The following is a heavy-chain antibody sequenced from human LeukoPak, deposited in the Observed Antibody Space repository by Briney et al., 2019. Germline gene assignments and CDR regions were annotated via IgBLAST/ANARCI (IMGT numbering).Heavy chain of an antibody. Sequence: ASVKVSCKASGYTFTSYYLHWVRQAPGQGLEWMGIINPSAGSTSSAQKFQGRVTMTRDTSTNTAYMELSSLRSDDTAVYYCARTYGSGSPDYWGQGTLVTVSS. V-gene: IGHV1-46*01. CDR1: GYTFTSYY. CDR3: ARTYGSGSPDY. CDR2: INPSAGST. J-gene: IGHJ4*02. D-gene: IGHD3-10*01.